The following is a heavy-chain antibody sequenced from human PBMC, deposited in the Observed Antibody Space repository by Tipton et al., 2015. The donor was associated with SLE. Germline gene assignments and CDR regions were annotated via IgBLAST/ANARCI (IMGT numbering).Heavy chain of an antibody. Sequence: GLVKPSQTPSLTCAISGDSVSSNSAAWNWIRQSPSRGLEWLGRTYYRSKWSNDYAVSVKSRITINPDTSRNQFSLQLSSVTAADTAVYYCARGSGSSSAHCYYYYMVVWGNWTTVTVS. D-gene: IGHD6-6*01. CDR2: TYYRSKWSN. J-gene: IGHJ6*03. CDR1: GDSVSSNSAA. V-gene: IGHV6-1*01. CDR3: ARGSGSSSAHCYYYYMVV.